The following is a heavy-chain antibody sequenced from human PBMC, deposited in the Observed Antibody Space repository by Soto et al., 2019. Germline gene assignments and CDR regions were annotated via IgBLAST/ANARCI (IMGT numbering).Heavy chain of an antibody. CDR1: GFTFSSYA. CDR3: XXXXXXXXAXIY. J-gene: IGHJ4*02. Sequence: EVQLLESGGGLVQPGGSLRLSCAASGFTFSSYAMSSVRQXPXXXLEWVLAMSGSGGXXYHXDTXKGRXTISRDXSXXXXXXXXXXXXXXXXXXXXXXXXXXXXXAXIYWGPGTLVTVSS. D-gene: IGHD2-21*02. V-gene: IGHV3-23*01. CDR2: MSGSGGXX.